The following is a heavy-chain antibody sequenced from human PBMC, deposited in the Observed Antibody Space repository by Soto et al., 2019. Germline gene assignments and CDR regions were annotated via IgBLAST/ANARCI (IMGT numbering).Heavy chain of an antibody. Sequence: GGSLRLSCAASGFTFSSYGMHLVRQAPGKGLEWVAVISYDGSNKYYADSVKGRFTISRDNSKNTLYLQMNSLRAEDTAVYYCAKDRLLEWELPGYYFDYWGQGTLVTVSS. D-gene: IGHD1-26*01. CDR3: AKDRLLEWELPGYYFDY. J-gene: IGHJ4*02. CDR2: ISYDGSNK. V-gene: IGHV3-30*18. CDR1: GFTFSSYG.